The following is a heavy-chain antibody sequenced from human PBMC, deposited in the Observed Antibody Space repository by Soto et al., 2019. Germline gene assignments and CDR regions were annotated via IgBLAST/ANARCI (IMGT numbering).Heavy chain of an antibody. J-gene: IGHJ4*02. D-gene: IGHD1-26*01. CDR1: GSTFTSYA. V-gene: IGHV1-3*01. Sequence: ASLKVYCNTSGSTFTSYAIHCVRHTPGQRLEWMGWINAGNGNTKYSQKFQGRVTITRDTSAGTVYMQLSSLTSEDTAVYYCARDDSGFSGSHYIDYFNYWGQGALVTVSS. CDR3: ARDDSGFSGSHYIDYFNY. CDR2: INAGNGNT.